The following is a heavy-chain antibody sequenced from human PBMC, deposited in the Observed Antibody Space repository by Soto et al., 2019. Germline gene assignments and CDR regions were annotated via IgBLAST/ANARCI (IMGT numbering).Heavy chain of an antibody. J-gene: IGHJ5*01. D-gene: IGHD3-10*01. Sequence: SETLSLTCAVSGGSISSGGHSWSWIRQPPGKGLEWIGFVYHTGSTYYNPSLESRVTISVDRSKNQLYLRLNSVTAADTAVYYCARDNTGSLDSWGQGTLVTV. CDR1: GGSISSGGHS. V-gene: IGHV4-30-2*01. CDR3: ARDNTGSLDS. CDR2: VYHTGST.